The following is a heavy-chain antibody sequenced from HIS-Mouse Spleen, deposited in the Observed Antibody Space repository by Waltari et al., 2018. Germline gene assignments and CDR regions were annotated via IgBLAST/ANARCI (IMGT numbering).Heavy chain of an antibody. CDR3: ARGHDYSNYFDY. CDR2: MNPNSGNT. Sequence: QVQLVQSGAEVKKPGASVKVSCKASGYTFPSYDINWVRQATGQGLEWMGWMNPNSGNTGYAKKFQGRVTMTRNTSISTAYMELSSLRSEDTAVYYCARGHDYSNYFDYWGQGTLVTVSS. D-gene: IGHD4-4*01. CDR1: GYTFPSYD. J-gene: IGHJ4*02. V-gene: IGHV1-8*01.